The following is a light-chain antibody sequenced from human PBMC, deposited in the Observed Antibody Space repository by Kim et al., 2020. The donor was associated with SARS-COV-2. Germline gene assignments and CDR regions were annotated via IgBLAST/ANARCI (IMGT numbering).Light chain of an antibody. CDR1: QSVRSY. CDR2: DAA. J-gene: IGKJ4*01. Sequence: LSPGERATLSCRASQSVRSYLAWYQKKPGQAPRLLMYDAANRAAGIPARFSGSGSGTDFTLTISGLEPEDFAVYYCQQRSDWPLTFGGGTKVDIK. V-gene: IGKV3-11*01. CDR3: QQRSDWPLT.